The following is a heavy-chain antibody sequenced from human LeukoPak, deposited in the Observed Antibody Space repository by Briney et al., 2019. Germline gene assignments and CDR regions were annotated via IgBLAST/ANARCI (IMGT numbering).Heavy chain of an antibody. CDR2: ISAYNGNT. V-gene: IGHV1-18*04. J-gene: IGHJ4*02. D-gene: IGHD3-10*01. CDR3: ARDKRLWFGNLQGYYFDY. Sequence: GASVKVSCKASGYTFTGHYMHWVRQAPGQGLEWMGWISAYNGNTNYAQKLQGRVTMTTDTSTSTAYMELRSLRSDDTAVYYCARDKRLWFGNLQGYYFDYWGQGTLVTVSS. CDR1: GYTFTGHY.